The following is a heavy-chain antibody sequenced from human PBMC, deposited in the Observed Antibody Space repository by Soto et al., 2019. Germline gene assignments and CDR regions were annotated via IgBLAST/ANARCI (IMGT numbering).Heavy chain of an antibody. CDR3: AKDLGVVTPRYYFDY. CDR1: GFTFSSYG. D-gene: IGHD2-15*01. Sequence: QVQLVESGGAVVQPGRSLRLSCAASGFTFSSYGMHWVRQAPGKGLEWVAVISYDGSNKYYTDSAKGRFTISRDNSKNTLYLQMNSLRAEDTAVYYCAKDLGVVTPRYYFDYWGQGTLVTVSS. J-gene: IGHJ4*02. V-gene: IGHV3-30*18. CDR2: ISYDGSNK.